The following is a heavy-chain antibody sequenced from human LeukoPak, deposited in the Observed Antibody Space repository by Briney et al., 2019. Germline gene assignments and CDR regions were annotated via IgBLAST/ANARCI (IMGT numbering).Heavy chain of an antibody. CDR3: AREGRSDTAFITMVRGVNIGIDY. J-gene: IGHJ4*02. D-gene: IGHD3-10*01. CDR2: IYYSGST. Sequence: SQTLSLTCTVSGGSISSGGYYWSWIRQHPGKGLEWIGYIYYSGSTYYNPSLKSRVTISVDTSKNQFSLKLSSVTAADTAVYYCAREGRSDTAFITMVRGVNIGIDYWGQGTLVTVSS. CDR1: GGSISSGGYY. V-gene: IGHV4-31*03.